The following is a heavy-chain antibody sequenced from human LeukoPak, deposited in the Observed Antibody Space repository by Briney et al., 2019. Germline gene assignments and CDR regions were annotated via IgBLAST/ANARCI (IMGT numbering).Heavy chain of an antibody. V-gene: IGHV1-2*02. CDR3: ARDVAGTAEPFDY. CDR2: INTNSGGT. CDR1: GYTFTGSY. D-gene: IGHD6-19*01. J-gene: IGHJ4*02. Sequence: ASVKVSCKASGYTFTGSYMHRVRQAPGQGLEWMGWINTNSGGTIYAQKFQGRVNMNRDTSIRTAYMEPSRLRSDDTAVHYCARDVAGTAEPFDYWGQGTLVTVSS.